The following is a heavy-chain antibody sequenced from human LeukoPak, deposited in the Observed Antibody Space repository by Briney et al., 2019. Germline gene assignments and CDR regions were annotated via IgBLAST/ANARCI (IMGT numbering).Heavy chain of an antibody. Sequence: ASVKVSCKASGYTFTTYDINWVRQATGQGLEWMGWMNPNSGNTGYAQKFQGRGTMTKNTSISTAHMELSSLRSEDTAAYYCAIHIGYCSGGSCYGESYFDYWGQGTLVTVSS. D-gene: IGHD2-15*01. CDR2: MNPNSGNT. V-gene: IGHV1-8*01. J-gene: IGHJ4*02. CDR3: AIHIGYCSGGSCYGESYFDY. CDR1: GYTFTTYD.